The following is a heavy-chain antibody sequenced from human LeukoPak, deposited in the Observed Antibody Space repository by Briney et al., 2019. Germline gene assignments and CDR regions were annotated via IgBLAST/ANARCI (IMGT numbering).Heavy chain of an antibody. Sequence: ASVKVTCKASGGTFSSYAISWVRQAPGQGLEWMGGIIPIFGTANYAQKFQGRVTITADKSTSTAYMELSSLRSEDTAVYYCAGEGYYGGNYYSYYMDVWGKGTTVTVSS. V-gene: IGHV1-69*06. CDR1: GGTFSSYA. CDR2: IIPIFGTA. CDR3: AGEGYYGGNYYSYYMDV. D-gene: IGHD4-23*01. J-gene: IGHJ6*03.